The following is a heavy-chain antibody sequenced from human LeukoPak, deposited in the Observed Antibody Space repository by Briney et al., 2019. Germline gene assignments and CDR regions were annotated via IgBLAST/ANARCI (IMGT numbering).Heavy chain of an antibody. Sequence: GGSLRLSCAASGFTSSDHYMSWIRHPPGNGLEWVSYISSSVSTTYYADSVKGRFTLSRDNDKSSLYLQMNSLRAEDTAVYYCARDKYYDSSGYYFLTYYFDYWGQGTLVSVS. V-gene: IGHV3-11*01. CDR2: ISSSVSTT. D-gene: IGHD3-22*01. CDR1: GFTSSDHY. CDR3: ARDKYYDSSGYYFLTYYFDY. J-gene: IGHJ4*02.